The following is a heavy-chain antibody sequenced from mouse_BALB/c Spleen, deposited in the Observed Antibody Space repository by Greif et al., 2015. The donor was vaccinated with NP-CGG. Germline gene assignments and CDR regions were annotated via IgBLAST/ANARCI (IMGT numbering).Heavy chain of an antibody. Sequence: QVQLQQSGPELVKPGASVKISCKASGYAFSSSWMNWVKQRPGQGLEWIGRIYPGDGDTNYNGKFKGKATLTADKSSSTAYMQLSSLTSVDSAVYFCARDWEAGFAYWGQGTLVTVSA. J-gene: IGHJ3*01. D-gene: IGHD4-1*01. CDR2: IYPGDGDT. CDR3: ARDWEAGFAY. CDR1: GYAFSSSW. V-gene: IGHV1-82*01.